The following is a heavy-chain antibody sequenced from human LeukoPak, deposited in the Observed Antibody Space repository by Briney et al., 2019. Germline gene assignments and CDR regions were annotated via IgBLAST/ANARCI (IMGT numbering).Heavy chain of an antibody. CDR2: ISGSGGST. CDR1: RFTFSSYG. J-gene: IGHJ4*02. D-gene: IGHD3-22*01. CDR3: ARSSYYDASGYYREYYFDY. V-gene: IGHV3-23*01. Sequence: GGSLRLSCAASRFTFSSYGMSWVRQAPGKGLEWVSSISGSGGSTYYADSVKGRFTISRDNSKNTLYLQMNSLRDEDTAVYYCARSSYYDASGYYREYYFDYWGQGTLVTVSS.